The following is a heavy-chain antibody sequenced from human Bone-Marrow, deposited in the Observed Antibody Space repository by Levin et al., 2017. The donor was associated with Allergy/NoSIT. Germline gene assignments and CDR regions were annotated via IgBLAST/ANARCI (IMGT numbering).Heavy chain of an antibody. V-gene: IGHV4-30-4*01. J-gene: IGHJ6*02. CDR3: ARAGWSFGFDV. D-gene: IGHD2-15*01. CDR2: IRYTGST. CDR1: GGSIRSDDHY. Sequence: MTSETLSLTCSVSGGSIRSDDHYWSWVRQSPGKGLEWIGYIRYTGSTYYSPSLKRRIKISLDTSMSHFSLKMYSVTAEDTAVYFCARAGWSFGFDVWGQGTTVTVSS.